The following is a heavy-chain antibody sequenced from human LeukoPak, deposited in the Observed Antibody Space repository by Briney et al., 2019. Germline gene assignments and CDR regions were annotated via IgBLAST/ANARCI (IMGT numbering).Heavy chain of an antibody. D-gene: IGHD5-18*01. CDR2: INHSGST. CDR3: ARTGRRGYSYGYPNFDY. CDR1: GGSFSGYY. J-gene: IGHJ4*02. Sequence: PSETLSLTCAVYGGSFSGYYWSWIRQPPGKGLGWIGEINHSGSTNYNPSLKSRVTISVDTSKNQFSLKLSSVTAADTAVYYCARTGRRGYSYGYPNFDYWGQGTLVTVSS. V-gene: IGHV4-34*01.